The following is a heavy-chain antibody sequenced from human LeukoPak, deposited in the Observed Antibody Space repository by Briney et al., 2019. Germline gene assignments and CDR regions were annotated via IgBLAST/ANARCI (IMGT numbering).Heavy chain of an antibody. Sequence: SGPTLVNPTRTLTLTCTFSGFSLSTSGMCVSWIRQPPGKALEWLARIDWDDDKYYSTSLKTRLTISKDTPKNQVVLTMTNMDPVDTATYYCARISTVTTLDAFDIWGQGTMVTVSS. CDR3: ARISTVTTLDAFDI. D-gene: IGHD4-17*01. CDR1: GFSLSTSGMC. V-gene: IGHV2-70*11. J-gene: IGHJ3*02. CDR2: IDWDDDK.